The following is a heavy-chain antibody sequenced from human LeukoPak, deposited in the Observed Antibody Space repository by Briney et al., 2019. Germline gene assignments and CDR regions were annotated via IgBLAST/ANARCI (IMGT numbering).Heavy chain of an antibody. V-gene: IGHV4-59*08. CDR1: GGSISSYY. CDR2: IYYSGST. J-gene: IGHJ4*02. D-gene: IGHD6-19*01. CDR3: ARQSYSSGWQFPGDYYFDY. Sequence: KPSETLSLTCTVSGGSISSYYWSWIRQPPGKGLEWIGYIYYSGSTNYNPSLKSRVTISVDTSKNQFSLKLSSVTAADTAVYYRARQSYSSGWQFPGDYYFDYWGQGTLVTVSS.